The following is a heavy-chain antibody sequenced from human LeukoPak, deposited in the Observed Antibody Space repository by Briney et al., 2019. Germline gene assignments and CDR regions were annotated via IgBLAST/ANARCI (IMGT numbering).Heavy chain of an antibody. Sequence: GGSLRLSCAASGFTFSSFDMHWVRQPTGQGQEWVSTIGTASDTYYPGSVEGRFTLSRDNAKNSLYLQMNSLTAGDTAVYYCARGPPRGKYYYMDVWGKGTTVTVSS. J-gene: IGHJ6*03. CDR3: ARGPPRGKYYYMDV. V-gene: IGHV3-13*01. D-gene: IGHD1-1*01. CDR1: GFTFSSFD. CDR2: IGTASDT.